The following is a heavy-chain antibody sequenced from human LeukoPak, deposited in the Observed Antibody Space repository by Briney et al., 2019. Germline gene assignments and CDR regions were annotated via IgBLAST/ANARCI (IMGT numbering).Heavy chain of an antibody. V-gene: IGHV4-59*01. J-gene: IGHJ5*02. Sequence: PSETLSLTCSVSGGSMSGYYRSWIRQSPGKGLEWIGYIYYTGNTNYNPSLKSRVILSVDTSKSQFSLKLTSVTAADTAVYYCARGVPAAMDGWFDPWGQGTLVTVSS. D-gene: IGHD2-2*01. CDR2: IYYTGNT. CDR3: ARGVPAAMDGWFDP. CDR1: GGSMSGYY.